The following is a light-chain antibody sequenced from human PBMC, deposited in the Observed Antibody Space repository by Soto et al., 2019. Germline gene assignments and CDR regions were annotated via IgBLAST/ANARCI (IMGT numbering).Light chain of an antibody. Sequence: QSVLTQPPSASGTPGQRVTISCSGSSSNIGSNYVYWYQQLPGRAPKLLIYSNNQRPSGVPDRFSCSKSGTSASLAISGLRSDDEADYYCAAWDDSLSGLVFGGGTKLTVL. CDR1: SSNIGSNY. CDR3: AAWDDSLSGLV. J-gene: IGLJ2*01. CDR2: SNN. V-gene: IGLV1-47*02.